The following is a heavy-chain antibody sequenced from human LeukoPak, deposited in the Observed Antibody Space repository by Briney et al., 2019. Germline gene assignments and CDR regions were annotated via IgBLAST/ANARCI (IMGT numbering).Heavy chain of an antibody. Sequence: GESLKISCKGSGYSFTSYWIGWVRQMPGKGLEWMGIIYPGDSDTRYSPSSQGQVTISADKSISTAYLQWSSLKASDTAMYYCARLTLERFYYMDVWGKGTTVTVSS. V-gene: IGHV5-51*01. CDR1: GYSFTSYW. CDR2: IYPGDSDT. J-gene: IGHJ6*03. CDR3: ARLTLERFYYMDV.